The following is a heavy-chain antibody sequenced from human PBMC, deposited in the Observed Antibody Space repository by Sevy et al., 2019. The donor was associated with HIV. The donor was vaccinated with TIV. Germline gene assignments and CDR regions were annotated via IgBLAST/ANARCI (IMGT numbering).Heavy chain of an antibody. CDR3: AREDGSRQYFQY. V-gene: IGHV3-48*03. CDR1: GFTFSSYE. Sequence: GGSLRLSCTASGFTFSSYEMNWVRQAPGKGLEWVSYISNSGSTIHYSDSVKGRFTISRDNAKNSLYLQMNSLRAEDTAVYYCAREDGSRQYFQYWGQGTLVTVSS. J-gene: IGHJ1*01. D-gene: IGHD6-13*01. CDR2: ISNSGSTI.